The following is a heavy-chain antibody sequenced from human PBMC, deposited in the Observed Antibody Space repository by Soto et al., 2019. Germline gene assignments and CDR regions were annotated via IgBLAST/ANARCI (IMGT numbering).Heavy chain of an antibody. Sequence: SETLSLTCTVSGGSISSYRWSWIRQPAGKGLEWIGRLNTYGNTHYNPSLKSRVTVSVDTSRNQFFLTLRSVTAADSAVYHCGREGGETWDYEASWGQGTPVTVSS. V-gene: IGHV4-4*07. J-gene: IGHJ5*02. CDR2: LNTYGNT. D-gene: IGHD1-7*01. CDR1: GGSISSYR. CDR3: GREGGETWDYEAS.